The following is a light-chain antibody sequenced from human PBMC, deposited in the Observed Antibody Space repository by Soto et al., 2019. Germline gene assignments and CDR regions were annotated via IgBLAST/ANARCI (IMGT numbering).Light chain of an antibody. CDR3: QQYNNCPRT. V-gene: IGKV3-15*01. CDR2: GAS. J-gene: IGKJ2*01. Sequence: EIVMTQSPATLSVSPGERATLSCRASQSVSSNLAWYQQKPGQAPRLLIYGASTRATGIPARFSGSGSGTEFTLTISSLQSEDFAVYYCQQYNNCPRTLGQGTKLEIK. CDR1: QSVSSN.